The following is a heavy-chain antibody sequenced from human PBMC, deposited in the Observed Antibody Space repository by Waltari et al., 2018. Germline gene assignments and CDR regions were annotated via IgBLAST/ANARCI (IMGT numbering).Heavy chain of an antibody. D-gene: IGHD5-12*01. CDR1: GGSIDTPKHY. CDR3: ATYIGASVGTAAFDV. CDR2: ISYAGTT. J-gene: IGHJ3*01. V-gene: IGHV4-39*01. Sequence: QLQLQESGPGPVKPSETLSLTCSVSGGSIDTPKHYWSWIRQPPGQGLEWIGTISYAGTTYTNPSLRSRLTMSRDTSKNQLSLTLSSTTAADTAVYYCATYIGASVGTAAFDVWGQGTMVTVSS.